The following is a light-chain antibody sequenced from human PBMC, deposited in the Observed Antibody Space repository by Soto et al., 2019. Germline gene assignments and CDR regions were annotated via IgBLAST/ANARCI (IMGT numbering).Light chain of an antibody. V-gene: IGKV3-11*01. CDR3: HQRSNWPPIT. Sequence: VLTLSTTTLSLSPGERATASCRCSQSVSSYLAWYQQKPGQAPRLLIYDASNRATGIPARFSGSGSGTDFTLTISSLEPEDFAVYYCHQRSNWPPITFGQGRRPEIK. J-gene: IGKJ5*01. CDR2: DAS. CDR1: QSVSSY.